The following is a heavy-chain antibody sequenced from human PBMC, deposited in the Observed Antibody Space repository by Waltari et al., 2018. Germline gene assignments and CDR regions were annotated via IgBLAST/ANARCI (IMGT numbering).Heavy chain of an antibody. CDR2: VHFTGTT. Sequence: QLQLQRSGPGLVKPSETLSLTCPVSGASISSASYYWGGLRQPLGKGLAWIGTVHFTGTTYYNPSLESRVTISVDTSNNQFSLKLTSVTAADTAIYYCARLDYSALRRGCDPWGQGTLVTVSS. V-gene: IGHV4-39*01. CDR1: GASISSASYY. D-gene: IGHD4-4*01. CDR3: ARLDYSALRRGCDP. J-gene: IGHJ5*02.